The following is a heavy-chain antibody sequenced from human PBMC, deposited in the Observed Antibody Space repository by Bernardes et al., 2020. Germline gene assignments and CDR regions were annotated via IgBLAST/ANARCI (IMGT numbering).Heavy chain of an antibody. CDR2: INGDGSTI. CDR1: GFTFSRYW. Sequence: GGSLRLSCATSGFTFSRYWMHWVRQAPGKGLVWVSRINGDGSTINYADSVKGRFTISRDNAKNTLYLQVNTLRVEDTAVYYCARGGLAAAVDYWGQGTLVTVSS. CDR3: ARGGLAAAVDY. D-gene: IGHD2-15*01. J-gene: IGHJ4*02. V-gene: IGHV3-74*01.